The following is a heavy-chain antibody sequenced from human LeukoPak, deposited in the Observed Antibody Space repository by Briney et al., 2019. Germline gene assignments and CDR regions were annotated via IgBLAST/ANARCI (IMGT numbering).Heavy chain of an antibody. D-gene: IGHD4-17*01. CDR1: GYSFTSYW. Sequence: GESLKISCKGSGYSFTSYWIGWVRQMPGKGLEWMGIIYPGDSGTRYSPSFQGQVTISADKSISTAYLQWSSLKASDTAMYYCARQRTVTTYYYGMDVWGQGTTVTVSS. CDR2: IYPGDSGT. J-gene: IGHJ6*02. CDR3: ARQRTVTTYYYGMDV. V-gene: IGHV5-51*01.